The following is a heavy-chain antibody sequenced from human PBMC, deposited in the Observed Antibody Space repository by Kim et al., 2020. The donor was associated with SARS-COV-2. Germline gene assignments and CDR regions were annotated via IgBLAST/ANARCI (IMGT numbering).Heavy chain of an antibody. D-gene: IGHD6-6*01. J-gene: IGHJ6*03. CDR2: MNPKSGNT. CDR3: ARGYSSSSQLYFFYMDV. CDR1: GYRFNNFD. Sequence: ASVKVSCKASGYRFNNFDINWVRQATGQGLEWMGWMNPKSGNTGYEQRFKGRVTLTKSTSDSTAYMELSSLTFEDTAVYYCARGYSSSSQLYFFYMDVWGKGTTVTVS. V-gene: IGHV1-8*01.